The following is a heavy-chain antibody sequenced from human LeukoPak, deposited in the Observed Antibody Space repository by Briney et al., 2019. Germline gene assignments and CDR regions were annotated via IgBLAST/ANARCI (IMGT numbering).Heavy chain of an antibody. Sequence: SVKVSCKASGGTFSSYAISWVRQAPGQGLEWMGGIIPIFGTANYAQKFQGRVTITADESTSTAYMELSSLRSEDTAVYYCARALAYCGGDCYSPFPRNYYGMDVWGQGTTVTVSS. D-gene: IGHD2-21*02. CDR2: IIPIFGTA. V-gene: IGHV1-69*01. CDR1: GGTFSSYA. J-gene: IGHJ6*02. CDR3: ARALAYCGGDCYSPFPRNYYGMDV.